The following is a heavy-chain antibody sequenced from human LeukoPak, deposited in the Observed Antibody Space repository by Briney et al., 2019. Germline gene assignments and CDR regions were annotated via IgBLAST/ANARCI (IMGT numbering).Heavy chain of an antibody. CDR2: IYDGGIT. CDR3: ARDSTAEGYFDY. Sequence: GGSLRLSCAASGFTVSTKFMSWVRQAPGKGLEWVSVIYDGGITYYADSVKGRFTISGDNSKNMLFLQMNSLRAEDTAVYYCARDSTAEGYFDYWGQGTLVTVSS. V-gene: IGHV3-66*01. CDR1: GFTVSTKF. J-gene: IGHJ4*02.